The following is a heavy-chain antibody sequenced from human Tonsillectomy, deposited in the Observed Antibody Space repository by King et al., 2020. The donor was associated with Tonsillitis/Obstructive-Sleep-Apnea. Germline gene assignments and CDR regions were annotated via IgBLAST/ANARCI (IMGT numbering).Heavy chain of an antibody. CDR2: IYYSGSGST. CDR1: GGSISSYY. J-gene: IGHJ6*03. Sequence: QLQESGPGLVKPSETLSLTCTVSGGSISSYYWSWIRQPPGKGLEWIGYIYYSGSGSTNYNPSLKSRVTISVDTSKNQFSLKLSSVTAADTAVYYCARAIVVVPAAMNYMDVWGKGTTVTVSS. CDR3: ARAIVVVPAAMNYMDV. D-gene: IGHD2-2*01. V-gene: IGHV4-59*01.